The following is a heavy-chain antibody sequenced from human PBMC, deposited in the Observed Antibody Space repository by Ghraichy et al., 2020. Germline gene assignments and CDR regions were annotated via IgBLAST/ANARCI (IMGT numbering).Heavy chain of an antibody. V-gene: IGHV3-66*01. CDR3: ARGDYGDFSKGIRNNWFDP. CDR1: GFTVSSNY. Sequence: GSLRLSCAASGFTVSSNYMSWVRQAPGKGLEWVSVIYSGGSTYYADSVKGRFTISRDNSKNTLYLQMNSLRAEDTAVYYCARGDYGDFSKGIRNNWFDPWGQGTLVTVSS. D-gene: IGHD4-17*01. J-gene: IGHJ5*02. CDR2: IYSGGST.